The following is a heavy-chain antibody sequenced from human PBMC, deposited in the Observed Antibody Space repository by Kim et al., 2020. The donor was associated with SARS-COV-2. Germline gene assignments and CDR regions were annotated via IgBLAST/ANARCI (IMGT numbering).Heavy chain of an antibody. Sequence: ASVKVSCKASGYTFTSYGISWVRQAPGQGLEWMGWISAYNGNTNYAQKLQGRVTMTTDTSTSTAYMELRSLRSDDTAVYYCARAGYCSSTSCYFYLFYWGQGTLVTVSS. CDR3: ARAGYCSSTSCYFYLFY. V-gene: IGHV1-18*01. J-gene: IGHJ4*02. CDR2: ISAYNGNT. CDR1: GYTFTSYG. D-gene: IGHD2-2*01.